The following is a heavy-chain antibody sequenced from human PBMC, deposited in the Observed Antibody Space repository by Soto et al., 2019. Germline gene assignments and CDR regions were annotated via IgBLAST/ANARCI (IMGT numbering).Heavy chain of an antibody. Sequence: ASVKVSCKASGYTFTGYYMHWVRQAPGQGLEWMGWINPNSGGTNYAQKFQGRVTMTRDTSISTAYMELSRLRSDDTAVYYCARVTTVVVVAALDHWGQGTLVTVSS. CDR2: INPNSGGT. CDR3: ARVTTVVVVAALDH. J-gene: IGHJ4*02. CDR1: GYTFTGYY. D-gene: IGHD2-15*01. V-gene: IGHV1-2*02.